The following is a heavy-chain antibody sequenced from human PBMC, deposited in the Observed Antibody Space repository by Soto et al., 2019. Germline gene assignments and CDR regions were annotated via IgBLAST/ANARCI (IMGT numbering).Heavy chain of an antibody. Sequence: GESLNSACKGSGYSFTSYWISWVRQMPGKGLEWMGRIDPSDSYTNYSPSFQGHVTISADKSISTVYLQWSSLKASDTDMYYCARLVGSTKYNWFDPWGQGTLVTVSS. CDR3: ARLVGSTKYNWFDP. CDR1: GYSFTSYW. J-gene: IGHJ5*02. CDR2: IDPSDSYT. D-gene: IGHD2-2*01. V-gene: IGHV5-10-1*01.